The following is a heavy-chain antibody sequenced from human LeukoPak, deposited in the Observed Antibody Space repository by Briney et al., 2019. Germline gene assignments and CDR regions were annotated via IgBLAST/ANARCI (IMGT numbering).Heavy chain of an antibody. Sequence: SETLLQTCTVPGGSIRSYYWSWIRQPPAKGLERIGHNYYSGSTNYNPPLKSRVTISVDTSKTQFSLKLSSVTAADTAVYYCARHKVVRGVIGPYYYYGMDVWGQGTTVTVSS. CDR2: NYYSGST. J-gene: IGHJ6*02. CDR1: GGSIRSYY. CDR3: ARHKVVRGVIGPYYYYGMDV. V-gene: IGHV4-59*08. D-gene: IGHD3-10*01.